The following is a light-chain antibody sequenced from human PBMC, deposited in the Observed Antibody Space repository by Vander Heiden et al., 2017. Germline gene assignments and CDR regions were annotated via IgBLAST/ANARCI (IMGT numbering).Light chain of an antibody. CDR2: AAS. Sequence: DIQMTQSPSSLSASVGDRVTISCRASQSISTYLNWYQQKPGKAPHLLIYAASSLQRGVQSRFSGSGSGTDFTLTISSLQPEDFESYYCQQRHNNHQSYTFGQGTKLEIK. J-gene: IGKJ2*01. V-gene: IGKV1-39*01. CDR1: QSISTY. CDR3: QQRHNNHQSYT.